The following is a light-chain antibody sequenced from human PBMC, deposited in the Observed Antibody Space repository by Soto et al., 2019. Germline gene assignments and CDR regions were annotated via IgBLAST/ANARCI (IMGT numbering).Light chain of an antibody. Sequence: QSALTQPASVSGSPGQSITISCTGTSSDVGGYNYVSWYQQHPGKAPKLMIYEVSKRPSGVPDRFSGSKSGNTASLTVSGLQDEDEADYYCSSYAGSNNVFGTGTKVTVL. V-gene: IGLV2-8*01. CDR2: EVS. CDR3: SSYAGSNNV. J-gene: IGLJ1*01. CDR1: SSDVGGYNY.